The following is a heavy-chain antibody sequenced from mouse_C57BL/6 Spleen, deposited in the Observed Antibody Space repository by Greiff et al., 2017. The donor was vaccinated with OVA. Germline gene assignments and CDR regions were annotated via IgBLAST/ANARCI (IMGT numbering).Heavy chain of an antibody. CDR3: ASFYYGFDD. Sequence: VQLQQSGAELVRPGTSVKVSCKASGYAFTNYLIEWVKQRPGQGLEWIGVINPGSGGTNYNEKFKGKATLTADKSSSTAYMQLSSLTSEDSAVYFCASFYYGFDDWGQGTTLTVSS. V-gene: IGHV1-54*01. D-gene: IGHD2-1*01. CDR2: INPGSGGT. J-gene: IGHJ2*01. CDR1: GYAFTNYL.